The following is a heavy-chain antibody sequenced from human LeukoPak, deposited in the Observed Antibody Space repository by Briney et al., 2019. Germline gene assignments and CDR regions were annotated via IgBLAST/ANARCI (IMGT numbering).Heavy chain of an antibody. D-gene: IGHD1-26*01. CDR3: ARVSGSPNYYYGMDV. Sequence: SVKVSCKASGGTFSSYAISWVRQAPGQGHEWMGGIIPIFGTANYAQKFQGRVTITADESTSTAYMELSSLRSEDTAVYYCARVSGSPNYYYGMDVWGQGTTVTVSS. J-gene: IGHJ6*02. CDR1: GGTFSSYA. V-gene: IGHV1-69*13. CDR2: IIPIFGTA.